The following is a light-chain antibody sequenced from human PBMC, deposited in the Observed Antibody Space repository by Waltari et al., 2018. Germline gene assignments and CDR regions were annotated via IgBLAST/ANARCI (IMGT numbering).Light chain of an antibody. J-gene: IGKJ1*01. Sequence: DIQMTQSPSTLSAYVGDRVTITCRASQSISNWLAWYQQKPGKAPNLLIYKASNLESGVPSRVSGSGSGTEFTLTISSLQPDDFATYYCQHQATFGQGTKVEIK. V-gene: IGKV1-5*03. CDR3: QHQAT. CDR1: QSISNW. CDR2: KAS.